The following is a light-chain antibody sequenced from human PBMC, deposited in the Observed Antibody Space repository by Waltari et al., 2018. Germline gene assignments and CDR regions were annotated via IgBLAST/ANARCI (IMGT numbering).Light chain of an antibody. CDR2: DTS. V-gene: IGKV3-11*01. J-gene: IGKJ4*01. CDR1: QSVRVY. CDR3: QQRHNWPLT. Sequence: EIVLTQSPATLSLSPGERVTLACRASQSVRVYLAWYQQKPGQAPRLLIYDTSNRASGTPDRFSGSGSGTDFSLSISSLEPEDFAVYYCQQRHNWPLTFGGGTKVEIK.